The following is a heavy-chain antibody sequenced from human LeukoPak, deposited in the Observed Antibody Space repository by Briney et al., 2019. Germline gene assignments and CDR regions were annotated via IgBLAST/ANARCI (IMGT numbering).Heavy chain of an antibody. Sequence: SETLSLTCTVSGGSISSYYWSWIRQPLGKGLEWIGYIYYSGSTNYNPSLKSRVTISVDTSKNQFSLKLSSVTAADTAVYYCARDSGIAAAFDYWGQGTLVTVSS. V-gene: IGHV4-59*01. J-gene: IGHJ4*02. D-gene: IGHD6-13*01. CDR3: ARDSGIAAAFDY. CDR1: GGSISSYY. CDR2: IYYSGST.